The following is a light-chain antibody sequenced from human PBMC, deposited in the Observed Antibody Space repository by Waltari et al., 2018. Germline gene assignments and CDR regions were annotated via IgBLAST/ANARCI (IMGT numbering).Light chain of an antibody. CDR3: TAWDDSLTGVL. V-gene: IGLV1-47*01. CDR1: SSTLGSNF. Sequence: QAVLTQPPSASGTPGQRVSISCSGGSSTLGSNFVYWYQQLPGMAPKLLIYKNNQRPSGVPDRFSGSKSGTSASLVISGLRSEDEAHYYCTAWDDSLTGVLFGEGTKLTV. CDR2: KNN. J-gene: IGLJ2*01.